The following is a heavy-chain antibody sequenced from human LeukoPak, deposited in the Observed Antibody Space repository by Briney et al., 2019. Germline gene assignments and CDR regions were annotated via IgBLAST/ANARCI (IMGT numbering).Heavy chain of an antibody. Sequence: ASVKVSCKASGYTFTRYDINWVRQATGQGLEWMGWMNPNSGNTGYAQKFQGRVTMTRNTSISTAYMELSSLRSEDTAVYYCARGPLLFGELLRVHYYYYYYMDVWGKGTTVTVSS. D-gene: IGHD3-10*02. CDR2: MNPNSGNT. V-gene: IGHV1-8*01. CDR1: GYTFTRYD. CDR3: ARGPLLFGELLRVHYYYYYYMDV. J-gene: IGHJ6*03.